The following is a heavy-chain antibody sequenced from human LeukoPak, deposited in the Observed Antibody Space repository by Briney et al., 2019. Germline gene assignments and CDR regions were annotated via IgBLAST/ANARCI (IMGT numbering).Heavy chain of an antibody. Sequence: SETLSLTCTVSGGSISSYYWSWIRQPPGRGLEWIGYTYTSGSTNYNPSLKSRVTISVDTSKNQFSLKLSSVTAADTAVYYCARNGVPVGARRPFDYWGQGTLVTVSS. CDR2: TYTSGST. D-gene: IGHD1-26*01. J-gene: IGHJ4*02. V-gene: IGHV4-4*09. CDR3: ARNGVPVGARRPFDY. CDR1: GGSISSYY.